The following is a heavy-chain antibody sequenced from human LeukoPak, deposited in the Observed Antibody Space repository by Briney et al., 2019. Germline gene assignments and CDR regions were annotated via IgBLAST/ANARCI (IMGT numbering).Heavy chain of an antibody. CDR2: ISRSSSYT. CDR3: AKGETTTGWRRGDY. D-gene: IGHD4-11*01. V-gene: IGHV3-11*05. CDR1: GFTFSDYY. Sequence: GGSLRLSCAASGFTFSDYYMTWIRQAPGKGLECISYISRSSSYTYYAGSVKGRFTISRDNSKNALYLQLNSLRPDDTAVYYCAKGETTTGWRRGDYWGQGTLVTVSS. J-gene: IGHJ4*02.